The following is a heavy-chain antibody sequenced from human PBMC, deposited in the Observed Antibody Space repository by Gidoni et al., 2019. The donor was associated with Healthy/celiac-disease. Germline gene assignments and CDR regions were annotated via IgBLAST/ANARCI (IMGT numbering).Heavy chain of an antibody. CDR2: LNAGNGNT. CDR1: GYPFTSSA. V-gene: IGHV1-3*01. D-gene: IGHD1-26*01. Sequence: QVQLVQSGAEVKKPGASVKVSCKASGYPFTSSAMHWVRTAPGERLEWKGWLNAGNGNTKYSRKFQGRVTMTRDTSASTAYMEMSSLRSEDTAVYYCARGGGSYYPYYYMDVWGKGTTVTVSS. CDR3: ARGGGSYYPYYYMDV. J-gene: IGHJ6*03.